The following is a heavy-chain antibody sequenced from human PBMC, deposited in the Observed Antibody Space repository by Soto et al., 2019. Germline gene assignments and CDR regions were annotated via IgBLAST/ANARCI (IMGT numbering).Heavy chain of an antibody. CDR2: IYYSGST. CDR3: ARVVACSGGSCFFSWFDP. J-gene: IGHJ5*02. D-gene: IGHD2-15*01. Sequence: PSETLSLTCAFSGCSISSGDYYWSWIRQPPGKGLEWIGYIYYSGSTYYNPSLKSRVTISVDTSKNQFSLKLSSVAAADTAVYYCARVVACSGGSCFFSWFDPWGQGTLVPVSS. V-gene: IGHV4-30-4*01. CDR1: GCSISSGDYY.